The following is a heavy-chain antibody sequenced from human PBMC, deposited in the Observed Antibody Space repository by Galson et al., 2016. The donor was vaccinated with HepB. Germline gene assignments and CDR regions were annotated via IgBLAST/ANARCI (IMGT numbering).Heavy chain of an antibody. CDR3: ARDPRWRAWGGIDA. CDR2: INTDTGNP. V-gene: IGHV7-4-1*02. CDR1: GYTFTSYA. J-gene: IGHJ5*02. D-gene: IGHD3-16*01. Sequence: SVKVSCKASGYTFTSYAMNWVRQAPGQGLEWMGWINTDTGNPTYVQGFTGRFVFSLDTSVSTAYLQISSLKPEDTAVYYCARDPRWRAWGGIDAWGQGTLVTVSS.